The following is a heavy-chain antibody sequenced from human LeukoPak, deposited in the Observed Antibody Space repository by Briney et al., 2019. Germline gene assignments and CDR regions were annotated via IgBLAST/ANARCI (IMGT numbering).Heavy chain of an antibody. D-gene: IGHD5-18*01. J-gene: IGHJ4*02. CDR2: ISSGSNTI. Sequence: GGSLRLSCAASGFTFSTYSMNWVRQAPGKGLEWVSYISSGSNTIYYADSVKGRFTISRDNAKNSLYLQMNSLRAEDTAVYYCARRYSYGYAFDYWGQGTLVTVSS. CDR1: GFTFSTYS. CDR3: ARRYSYGYAFDY. V-gene: IGHV3-48*01.